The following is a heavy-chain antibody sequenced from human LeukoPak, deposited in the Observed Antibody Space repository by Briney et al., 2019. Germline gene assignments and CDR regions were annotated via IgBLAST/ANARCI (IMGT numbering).Heavy chain of an antibody. CDR2: IRYDGSKK. Sequence: GGSLRLSCAASGFTFISYGIHWVRQAPGKGLEWVAFIRYDGSKKYYADSVKGRFTISRDNSKNTLYLQMNSLRPEDTAVYYCAKDLFSTGSYLDYWGQGTLVTVSS. V-gene: IGHV3-30*02. CDR1: GFTFISYG. D-gene: IGHD1-26*01. J-gene: IGHJ4*02. CDR3: AKDLFSTGSYLDY.